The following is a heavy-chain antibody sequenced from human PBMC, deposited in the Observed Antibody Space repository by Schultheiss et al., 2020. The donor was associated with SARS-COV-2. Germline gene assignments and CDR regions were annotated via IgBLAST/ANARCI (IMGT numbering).Heavy chain of an antibody. Sequence: SVTLSLTCSVSGGSLSSESYYWGWVRQPPGKGLEWIGSIYYSGSTYYNPSLKSRVTISVDTSKNQFSLKLSSVTAADTAVYYCARGGWFGESDYYYYGVDVWGQGTTVTVSS. CDR1: GGSLSSESYY. CDR3: ARGGWFGESDYYYYGVDV. V-gene: IGHV4-39*07. CDR2: IYYSGST. J-gene: IGHJ6*02. D-gene: IGHD3-10*01.